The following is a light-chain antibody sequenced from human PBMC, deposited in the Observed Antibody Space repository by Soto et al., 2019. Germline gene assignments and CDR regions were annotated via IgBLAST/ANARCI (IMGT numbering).Light chain of an antibody. CDR2: EVS. J-gene: IGLJ1*01. CDR3: SSYRSGSSPFV. Sequence: QSALTQPASVSGSPGQSITISCTGTSSDVGGYNYVSWYQQHPGKAPKLIIYEVSNRPSGVSNRFSGSKSGNTASLNISRLQAEDESDYYCSSYRSGSSPFVFGTGTKVTVL. V-gene: IGLV2-14*01. CDR1: SSDVGGYNY.